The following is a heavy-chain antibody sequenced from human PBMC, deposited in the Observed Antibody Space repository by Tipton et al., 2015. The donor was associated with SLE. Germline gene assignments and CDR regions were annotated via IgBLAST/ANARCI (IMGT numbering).Heavy chain of an antibody. CDR3: AREATRGHFDF. D-gene: IGHD1-26*01. CDR2: VHTSGST. CDR1: GGSISSGSYY. Sequence: TLSLTCTVSGGSISSGSYYWSWIRQPAGKGLKWIGRVHTSGSTNYNPSHRSRVTISVDTSKNQLSLNLNSVTAADTAVYFCAREATRGHFDFWGQGTLVTVSS. V-gene: IGHV4-61*02. J-gene: IGHJ4*02.